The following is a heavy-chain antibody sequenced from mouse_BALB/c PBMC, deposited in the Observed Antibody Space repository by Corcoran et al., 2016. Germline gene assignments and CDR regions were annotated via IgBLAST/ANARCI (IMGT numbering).Heavy chain of an antibody. V-gene: IGHV14-3*02. Sequence: EVQLQQSGAELVNPGASVKLSCPASGFNIKDTYMHWVKQRPEQGLEWIGRIDPANGNTKYDPKFQGKATITADTSSNTAYLQLSSLTSEDTAVYYCANWDWYFDVWGAGTTVTVSS. CDR2: IDPANGNT. CDR3: ANWDWYFDV. J-gene: IGHJ1*01. D-gene: IGHD4-1*01. CDR1: GFNIKDTY.